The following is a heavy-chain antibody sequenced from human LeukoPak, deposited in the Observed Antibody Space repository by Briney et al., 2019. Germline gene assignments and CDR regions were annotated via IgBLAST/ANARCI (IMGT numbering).Heavy chain of an antibody. Sequence: GGSLRLSCAASGFTFSSYAMHWVRQAPGKGLEWVAVISYDGSNKYYADSVKGRFTISRDNSKNTLYLQMNSLRAEDTAVYYCARSRRGYSYGQTFDYWGQGTLVTVSS. CDR2: ISYDGSNK. CDR1: GFTFSSYA. J-gene: IGHJ4*02. V-gene: IGHV3-30-3*01. CDR3: ARSRRGYSYGQTFDY. D-gene: IGHD5-18*01.